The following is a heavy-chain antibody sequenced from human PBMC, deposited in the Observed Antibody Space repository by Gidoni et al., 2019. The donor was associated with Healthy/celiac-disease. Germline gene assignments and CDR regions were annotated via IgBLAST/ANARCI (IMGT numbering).Heavy chain of an antibody. CDR3: ARRVVYGGNSGGRGYNWFDP. V-gene: IGHV1-46*01. D-gene: IGHD4-17*01. J-gene: IGHJ5*02. CDR1: GYTFTSYY. Sequence: QVQLVQSGAEVKKPGASVKVSCKASGYTFTSYYMHWVRQAPGQGLEWMGIINPSGGSTSYAQKFRGRVTMTRDTSTSTVYMELSSLRSEDTAVYYCARRVVYGGNSGGRGYNWFDPWGQGTLVTVSS. CDR2: INPSGGST.